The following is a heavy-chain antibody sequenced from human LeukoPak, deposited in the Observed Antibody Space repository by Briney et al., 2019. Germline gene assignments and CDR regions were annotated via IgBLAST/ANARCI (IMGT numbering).Heavy chain of an antibody. J-gene: IGHJ5*02. CDR2: IYHSGTA. CDR3: ARQGRFATHRVDP. D-gene: IGHD3-10*01. Sequence: SETLSLTCTVSGYSLSSGYYWGWIRQPPGKGLEWIGNIYHSGTAYYNPSLKSRVTILVDTSRNQFSLKLNSVTAADTPVYYCARQGRFATHRVDPWGQGTLVTVSS. CDR1: GYSLSSGYY. V-gene: IGHV4-38-2*02.